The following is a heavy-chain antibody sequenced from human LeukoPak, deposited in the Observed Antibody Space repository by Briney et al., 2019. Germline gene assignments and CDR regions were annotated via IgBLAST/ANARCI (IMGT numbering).Heavy chain of an antibody. CDR1: GYIFTRYY. CDR2: IDPSGGGT. V-gene: IGHV1-46*01. CDR3: ARDFGEMPNY. J-gene: IGHJ4*02. Sequence: ASVKVSCKASGYIFTRYYMHWVRQAPGQGLEWMGIIDPSGGGTSYARNFQGGVTMTRDATTNTVYLELSSLRSEDTAVYYCARDFGEMPNYWGQGTLVTVSS. D-gene: IGHD5-24*01.